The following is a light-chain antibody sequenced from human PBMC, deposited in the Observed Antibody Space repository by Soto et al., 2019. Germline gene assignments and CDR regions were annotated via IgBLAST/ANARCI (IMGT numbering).Light chain of an antibody. CDR1: LRVSSNH. CDR2: GAS. CDR3: QQYGSSPPIFS. J-gene: IGKJ3*01. Sequence: EVVESKFPGPMSLSQGERATLSCLASLRVSSNHLAWYQQRRGQAPRLLIYGASTRATDIPDRFSCSGSGTDFNLTSSRFEPEDFAVYYCQQYGSSPPIFSFGLGTKVNNK. V-gene: IGKV3-20*01.